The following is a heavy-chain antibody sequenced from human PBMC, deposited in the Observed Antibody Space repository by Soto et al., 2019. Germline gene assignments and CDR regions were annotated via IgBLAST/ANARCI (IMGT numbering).Heavy chain of an antibody. D-gene: IGHD6-19*01. V-gene: IGHV4-39*01. CDR2: IYYSGST. CDR1: GGSISSSSYY. CDR3: ARHEWFSSGWGRSDWFDP. J-gene: IGHJ5*02. Sequence: NPSETLSLTCTVSGGSISSSSYYWGWIRQPPGKGLEWIGSIYYSGSTYYNPSLKSRVTISVDTSKNQFSLKLSSVTAADTAVYYCARHEWFSSGWGRSDWFDPWGQGTLVTVSS.